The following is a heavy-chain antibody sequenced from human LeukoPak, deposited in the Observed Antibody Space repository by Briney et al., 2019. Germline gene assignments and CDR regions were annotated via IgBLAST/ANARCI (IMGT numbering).Heavy chain of an antibody. CDR1: GGSISSYY. J-gene: IGHJ3*02. Sequence: SSETLSLTCTVSGGSISSYYWSWIRQPPGKGLEWIGYIYYSGSTNYNPSLKSRVTISVDTSKNQFSLKLSSVTAADTAVYYCARHKYYYDSSGYYAFDIWGQGTMVTVSS. V-gene: IGHV4-59*08. CDR2: IYYSGST. CDR3: ARHKYYYDSSGYYAFDI. D-gene: IGHD3-22*01.